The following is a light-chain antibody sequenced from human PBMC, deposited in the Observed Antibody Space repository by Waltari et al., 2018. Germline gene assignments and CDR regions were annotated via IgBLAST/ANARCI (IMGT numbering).Light chain of an antibody. Sequence: DIVMTQSPDSLAVSLCERATIYCKSSQSVLSSSNNKNYLAWYQQKPGQPPNLLIYWASTRESGVPDRFSGSGSGTDFTLAISSLQAEDVAVYYCQQYYDTPITFGPGTKVDI. V-gene: IGKV4-1*01. CDR2: WAS. CDR1: QSVLSSSNNKNY. CDR3: QQYYDTPIT. J-gene: IGKJ3*01.